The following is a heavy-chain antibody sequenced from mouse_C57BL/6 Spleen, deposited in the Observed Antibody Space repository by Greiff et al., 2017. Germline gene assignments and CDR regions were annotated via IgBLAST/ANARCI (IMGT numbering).Heavy chain of an antibody. V-gene: IGHV1-64*01. CDR1: GYTFTSYW. J-gene: IGHJ1*03. CDR3: ARDYYGSSWYFDV. CDR2: IHPNSGST. Sequence: QVQLQQPGAELVKPGASVKLSCKASGYTFTSYWMHWVKQRPGQGLEWIGMIHPNSGSTNYNEKFKSKATLTVDKSSSTAYMQLSSLTSEDSAVYYCARDYYGSSWYFDVWGTGTTATVSS. D-gene: IGHD1-1*01.